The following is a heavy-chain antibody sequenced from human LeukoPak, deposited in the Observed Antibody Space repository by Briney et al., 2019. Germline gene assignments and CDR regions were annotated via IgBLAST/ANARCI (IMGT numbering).Heavy chain of an antibody. CDR2: ISSSSSYI. CDR3: ARINCGGDCRGYYYNYYMDV. V-gene: IGHV3-21*04. CDR1: GFTFSSYS. D-gene: IGHD2-21*02. Sequence: GGSLRLSCVASGFTFSSYSMNWVRQAPGKGLEWVSSISSSSSYIYYADSVKGRFTISRDNAKNSLYLQMNSLRAEDTAVYYCARINCGGDCRGYYYNYYMDVWGKGTTVTISS. J-gene: IGHJ6*03.